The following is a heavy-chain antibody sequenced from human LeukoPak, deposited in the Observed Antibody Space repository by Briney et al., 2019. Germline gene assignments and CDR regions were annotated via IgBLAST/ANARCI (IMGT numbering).Heavy chain of an antibody. D-gene: IGHD5-18*01. CDR2: IYHSGST. J-gene: IGHJ4*02. V-gene: IGHV4-30-2*01. CDR3: ARVVVQLWSQFDY. CDR1: GGSISSGGYS. Sequence: SQTLSLTCAVSGGSISSGGYSWSWIRRPPGKGLEWIGYIYHSGSTYYNPPLKSRVTISVDRSKNQFSLKLSSVTAADTAVYYCARVVVQLWSQFDYWGQGTLVTVSS.